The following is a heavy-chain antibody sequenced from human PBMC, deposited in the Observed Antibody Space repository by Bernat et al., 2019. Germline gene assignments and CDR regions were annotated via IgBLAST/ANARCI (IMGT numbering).Heavy chain of an antibody. CDR3: AQTFGERKMYYYGMDV. CDR2: ISTSSSTI. D-gene: IGHD3-10*01. J-gene: IGHJ6*02. Sequence: EVQLVESGGGLVQPGGSLRLSCAASGFTFSTYSMNWVRQAPGKGLEWVSYISTSSSTIYYADSVKGRFTISRDNAKNSLYLQMNSLRAEDTAVYYCAQTFGERKMYYYGMDVWGQGTTVTVSS. V-gene: IGHV3-48*01. CDR1: GFTFSTYS.